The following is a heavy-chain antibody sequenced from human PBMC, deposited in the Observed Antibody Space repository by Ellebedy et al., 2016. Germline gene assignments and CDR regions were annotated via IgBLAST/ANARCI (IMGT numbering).Heavy chain of an antibody. V-gene: IGHV3-23*01. J-gene: IGHJ4*02. Sequence: GGSLRLSXAPSGFSFSNYFMTWIRRAPGKGLEWVATISGAGYTTFFADSVKGRFTISRDNSKNPLYLQMNNLRVDDTALYYCRQGHYFDQWGQGALVTVSS. CDR2: ISGAGYTT. CDR3: RQGHYFDQ. CDR1: GFSFSNYF.